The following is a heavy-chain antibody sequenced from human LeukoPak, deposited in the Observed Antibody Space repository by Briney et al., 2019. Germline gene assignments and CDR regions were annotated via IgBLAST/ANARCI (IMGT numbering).Heavy chain of an antibody. Sequence: PSETLSLTCTVYGGSISSYYWSWIRQPPGKGLEWIGYIYYSGSTNYNPSLKSRVTISVDTSKNQFSLKLSSVTAADTAVYYCARGGRIAVAHFDYWGQGTLVTVSS. CDR3: ARGGRIAVAHFDY. CDR2: IYYSGST. D-gene: IGHD6-19*01. J-gene: IGHJ4*02. CDR1: GGSISSYY. V-gene: IGHV4-59*01.